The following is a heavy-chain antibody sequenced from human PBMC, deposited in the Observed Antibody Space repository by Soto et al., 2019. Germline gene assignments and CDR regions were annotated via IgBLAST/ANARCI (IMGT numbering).Heavy chain of an antibody. J-gene: IGHJ6*04. Sequence: SETLSLTCAVYGGSFSGYYWSWIRQPPGKGLEWIGEINHSGSTNYNPSLKSRVTISVDTSKNQFSLKLSSVTAADTAVYYCARASWEDYGSGINVWGKGTTVTVSS. D-gene: IGHD3-10*01. CDR1: GGSFSGYY. CDR3: ARASWEDYGSGINV. V-gene: IGHV4-34*01. CDR2: INHSGST.